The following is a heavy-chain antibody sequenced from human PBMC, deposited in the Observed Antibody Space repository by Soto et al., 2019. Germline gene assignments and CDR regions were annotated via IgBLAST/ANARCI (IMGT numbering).Heavy chain of an antibody. Sequence: QEQLVASGGGVVQPGTSLRLSCAVPGGIFHGYGMHWVRQAPGTGLEWVAIIRFDGSNVEYADSVKGRFTISRDNSQNTFYLQMNTLGAEDTAVYYCARDGSGGTVFRGYLDYRVRGTVVNVSS. D-gene: IGHD2-15*01. CDR3: ARDGSGGTVFRGYLDY. J-gene: IGHJ4*02. V-gene: IGHV3-33*01. CDR1: GGIFHGYG. CDR2: IRFDGSNV.